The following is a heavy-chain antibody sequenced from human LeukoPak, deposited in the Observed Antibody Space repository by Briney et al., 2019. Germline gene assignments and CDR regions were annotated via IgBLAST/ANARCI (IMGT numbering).Heavy chain of an antibody. CDR3: ARDDYGDYAYR. V-gene: IGHV3-66*01. CDR2: IYSGGST. J-gene: IGHJ5*02. D-gene: IGHD4-17*01. Sequence: GGSLRLSCAASGFTVSSNYMSWVRQAPGKGLEWVSLIYSGGSTYYADSVKGRFTISRDNAKNSLYLQMNSLRAEDTAVYYCARDDYGDYAYRWGQGTLVTVSS. CDR1: GFTVSSNY.